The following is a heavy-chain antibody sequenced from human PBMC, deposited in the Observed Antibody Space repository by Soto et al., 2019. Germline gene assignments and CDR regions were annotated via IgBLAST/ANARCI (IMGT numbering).Heavy chain of an antibody. V-gene: IGHV4-59*01. Sequence: NPSETLSLTCTVSGGSISSYYWSWIRQPPGKGLEWIGYIYYSGSTNYNPSLKSRVTISVDTSKNQFSLKLSSVTAADTAVYYCARDRSSGYYFFDYWGQGTLVTVSS. J-gene: IGHJ4*02. CDR2: IYYSGST. CDR1: GGSISSYY. D-gene: IGHD3-22*01. CDR3: ARDRSSGYYFFDY.